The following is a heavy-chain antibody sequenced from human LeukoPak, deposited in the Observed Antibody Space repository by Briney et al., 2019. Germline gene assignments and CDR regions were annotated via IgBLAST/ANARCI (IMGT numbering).Heavy chain of an antibody. CDR2: INPNSGGT. CDR1: GYTFTSYY. J-gene: IGHJ4*02. V-gene: IGHV1-2*02. CDR3: ARESEDFHFDN. D-gene: IGHD2-15*01. Sequence: GASVKVSCKASGYTFTSYYMHWVRQAPGQGLEWMGWINPNSGGTNYAQKFQGRVTMTRDTPISTAYMELSRLRSDDTAVYYCARESEDFHFDNWGQGILVTVSS.